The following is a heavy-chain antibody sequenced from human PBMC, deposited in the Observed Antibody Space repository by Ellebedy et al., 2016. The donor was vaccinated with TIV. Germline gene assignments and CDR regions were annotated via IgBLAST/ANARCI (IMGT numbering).Heavy chain of an antibody. CDR2: IRPRDSDT. CDR1: GYSFTNYW. CDR3: ARPYCSGGSCYRYALDI. D-gene: IGHD2-15*01. Sequence: GESLKISCKGSGYSFTNYWIGWVRQMPGKGLEWLGIIRPRDSDTRYSPSFQGQVTISADKSISTAYLQWSSLKASDTAVYYCARPYCSGGSCYRYALDIWGQGTVVTVSS. V-gene: IGHV5-51*01. J-gene: IGHJ3*02.